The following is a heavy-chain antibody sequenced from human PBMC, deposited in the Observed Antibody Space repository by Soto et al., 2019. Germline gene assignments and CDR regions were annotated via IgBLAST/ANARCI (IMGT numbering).Heavy chain of an antibody. CDR3: ARGGEVVAQDLDAFDI. V-gene: IGHV1-69*01. J-gene: IGHJ3*02. Sequence: QVQLVQSGAEVKKPGSSVKVSCKASGGTFSSYAISWVRQAPGQGLEWMGGIIPIFGTANYAQKFQGRVRITADESTSTAYMELSSLRSEDTAVYYCARGGEVVAQDLDAFDIWGQGTMVTVSS. CDR1: GGTFSSYA. D-gene: IGHD3-22*01. CDR2: IIPIFGTA.